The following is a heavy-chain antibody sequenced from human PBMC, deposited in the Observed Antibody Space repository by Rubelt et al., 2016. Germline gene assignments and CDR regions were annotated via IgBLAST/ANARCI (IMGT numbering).Heavy chain of an antibody. CDR3: AKGGNVVVTARLYYFDY. Sequence: EVQLVESGGGLVQPGGSLRLSCAASGFTFSSYSMNWVRQAPGKGLEWVSYISSSSSTIYYADSVKGRFTSSMDNSKNTLYRQMNSLRAEDTAGYYCAKGGNVVVTARLYYFDYWGQGTLVTVSS. CDR2: ISSSSSTI. J-gene: IGHJ4*02. CDR1: GFTFSSYS. D-gene: IGHD2-21*02. V-gene: IGHV3-48*01.